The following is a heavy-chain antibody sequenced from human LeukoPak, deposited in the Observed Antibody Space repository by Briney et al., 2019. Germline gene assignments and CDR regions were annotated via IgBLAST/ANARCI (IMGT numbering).Heavy chain of an antibody. CDR1: GFTFTTYW. Sequence: GGSLRLSCAASGFTFTTYWMTWVRQAPGKGLEWVANINQDGSEKYFVDSVKGRFTISRDNAKNSLYLQMNSLRVEDTAVYYCARVAKFYYGSETYYFFEHWGQGTPVTASS. J-gene: IGHJ4*02. CDR2: INQDGSEK. CDR3: ARVAKFYYGSETYYFFEH. V-gene: IGHV3-7*01. D-gene: IGHD3-10*01.